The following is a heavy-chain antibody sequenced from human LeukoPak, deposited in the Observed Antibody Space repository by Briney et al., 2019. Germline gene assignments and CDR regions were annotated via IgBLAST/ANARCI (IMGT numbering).Heavy chain of an antibody. CDR2: IYYSGST. CDR1: GGSISSSSYY. CDR3: ARERNWGELGY. D-gene: IGHD7-27*01. J-gene: IGHJ4*02. Sequence: KASETLSLTCTVSGGSISSSSYYWGWIRQPPGKGLEWIGSIYYSGSTYYNPSLKSRVTISVDTSKNQFSLKLSSVTAADTAVYYCARERNWGELGYWGQGTLVTVSS. V-gene: IGHV4-39*07.